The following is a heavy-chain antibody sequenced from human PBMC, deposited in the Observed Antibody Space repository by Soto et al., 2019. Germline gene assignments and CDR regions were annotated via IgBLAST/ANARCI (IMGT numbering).Heavy chain of an antibody. J-gene: IGHJ3*02. CDR2: ISYDGSNK. CDR3: ATVVTAIHDAFDI. D-gene: IGHD2-21*02. Sequence: QVQLVESGGGVVQPGRSLRLSCAASGFTFSSYGMHWVRQAPGKGLEWVAVISYDGSNKYYADSVKGRFTISRDNSKNTRYLQMNSLRAEDTAVYYCATVVTAIHDAFDIWGQGTMVTVSS. V-gene: IGHV3-30*03. CDR1: GFTFSSYG.